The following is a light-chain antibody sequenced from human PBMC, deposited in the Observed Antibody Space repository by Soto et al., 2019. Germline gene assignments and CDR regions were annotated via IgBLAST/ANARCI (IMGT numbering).Light chain of an antibody. J-gene: IGLJ2*01. CDR3: QSYDSSLIGGI. CDR2: GNT. Sequence: QSALTQPPSVSGAPGQRVTISCTGSSSNIGAHYDVHWYQQLPGTAPKLLIYGNTNRPSGVPDRFSGSKSGTSASLTITGLQAEDEADYYCQSYDSSLIGGIFGGGTKLTVL. V-gene: IGLV1-40*01. CDR1: SSNIGAHYD.